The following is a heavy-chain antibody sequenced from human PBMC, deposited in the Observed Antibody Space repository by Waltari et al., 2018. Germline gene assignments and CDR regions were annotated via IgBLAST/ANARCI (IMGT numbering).Heavy chain of an antibody. V-gene: IGHV3-30*02. CDR2: IRYDGSNK. D-gene: IGHD4-4*01. CDR3: AKLGAPPHAYSNYALYLSYMDV. J-gene: IGHJ6*03. CDR1: GFTFSSYG. Sequence: QVQLVESGGGVVQPGGSLRLSCAASGFTFSSYGMHWVRQAPGKGLEWVAFIRYDGSNKYYADSVKGRFTISRDNSKNTLYLQMNSLRAEDTAVYYCAKLGAPPHAYSNYALYLSYMDVWGKGTTVTVSS.